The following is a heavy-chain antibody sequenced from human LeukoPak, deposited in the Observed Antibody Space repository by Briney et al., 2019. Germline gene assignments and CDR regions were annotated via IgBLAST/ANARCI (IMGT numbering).Heavy chain of an antibody. CDR2: IKPDGSEK. CDR3: ARGVGYCSTTSCRDYYYMDV. V-gene: IGHV3-7*01. Sequence: GGSLRLSCAASGFTFSNYWMTWVRQAPGKGLEWVANIKPDGSEKYYVDSVKGRFSISRDNAKNSLYLQMDSLRAEDTAVYYCARGVGYCSTTSCRDYYYMDVWGKGTMVTVSS. D-gene: IGHD2-2*01. J-gene: IGHJ6*03. CDR1: GFTFSNYW.